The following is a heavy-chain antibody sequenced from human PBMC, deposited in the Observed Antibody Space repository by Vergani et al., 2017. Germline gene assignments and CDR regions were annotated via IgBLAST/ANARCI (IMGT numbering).Heavy chain of an antibody. CDR2: IFPGDADT. J-gene: IGHJ4*02. CDR3: ARLPRGVRGMSLED. CDR1: GYTFTNYW. V-gene: IGHV5-51*01. D-gene: IGHD3-10*02. Sequence: EVRLVQSGPEVKKPGESVKISCETSGYTFTNYWVAWVRQRPGKGLEWMGLIFPGDADTRYSPSFESQVTISADSSTSTAYVQWPSLKASDTDVYFGARLPRGVRGMSLEDWGQGTLVTVSS.